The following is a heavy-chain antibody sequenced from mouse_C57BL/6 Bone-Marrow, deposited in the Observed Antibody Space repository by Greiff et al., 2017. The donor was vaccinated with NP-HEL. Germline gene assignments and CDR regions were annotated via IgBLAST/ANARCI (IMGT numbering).Heavy chain of an antibody. V-gene: IGHV15-2*01. J-gene: IGHJ1*03. CDR1: DSEVFPIAY. D-gene: IGHD1-1*01. CDR3: ARKDYYGSSSSYWYFDV. CDR2: ILPSIGRT. Sequence: VQLKESGSELRSPGSSVKLSCKDFDSEVFPIAYMSWVRQKPGHGFEWIGGILPSIGRTIYGEKFEDKATLDADTLSNTAYLELNSLTSEDSAIYYCARKDYYGSSSSYWYFDVWGTGTTVTVSS.